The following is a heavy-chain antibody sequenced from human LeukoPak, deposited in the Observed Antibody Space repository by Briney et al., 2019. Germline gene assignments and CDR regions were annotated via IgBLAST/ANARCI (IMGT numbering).Heavy chain of an antibody. CDR1: GGSISSYY. CDR3: ARRYCSGGSCYWGEGWHFDY. V-gene: IGHV4-59*01. J-gene: IGHJ4*02. D-gene: IGHD2-15*01. Sequence: SETLSLTCTVSGGSISSYYWSWIRQPPGKGLEWIGYIYYSGSTNYNPSLKSRVTISVDTSKNQFSLKLSSVTAADTAVYYCARRYCSGGSCYWGEGWHFDYWGQGTLVTVSS. CDR2: IYYSGST.